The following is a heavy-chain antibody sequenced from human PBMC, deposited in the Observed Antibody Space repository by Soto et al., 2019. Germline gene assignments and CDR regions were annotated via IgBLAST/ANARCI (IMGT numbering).Heavy chain of an antibody. CDR2: ISFDGNII. D-gene: IGHD3-9*01. J-gene: IGHJ4*02. CDR1: EFSFSSYA. Sequence: GGSLRLSCAASEFSFSSYAMHWIRQAPGKGLEWVAVISFDGNIIHYADSVKGRFIISRDNSKNTLYLQMHSLSGEDTAVYYCARTFDTITYYFDYWGQGTLVTVPS. V-gene: IGHV3-30-3*01. CDR3: ARTFDTITYYFDY.